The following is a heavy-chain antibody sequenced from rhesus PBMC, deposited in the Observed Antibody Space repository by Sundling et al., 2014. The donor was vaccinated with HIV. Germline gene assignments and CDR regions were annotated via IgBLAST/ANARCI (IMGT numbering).Heavy chain of an antibody. J-gene: IGHJ3*01. Sequence: EVQLVESGGGVVQPGGSLRLSCAASGFTFDDYAMHWVRQAPGKGLEWVSGISWSGDSTGYADSVKGRFTISRDNAKNSLYLQMNRLRAEDTALYYCARSRQYLDWLLYVFDAFDFWGQGLRVTVSS. D-gene: IGHD3-3*01. V-gene: IGHV3-78*01. CDR3: ARSRQYLDWLLYVFDAFDF. CDR2: ISWSGDST. CDR1: GFTFDDYA.